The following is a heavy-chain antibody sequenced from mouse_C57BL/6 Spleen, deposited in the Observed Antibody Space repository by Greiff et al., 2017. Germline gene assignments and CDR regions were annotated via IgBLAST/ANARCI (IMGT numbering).Heavy chain of an antibody. CDR3: ARDGTTSDWYYDV. Sequence: VQLKQSGPELVKPGASVKMSCKASGYTFTDYNMHWVKQSHGKSLEWIGYINPNNGGTSYNQKFKGKATLTVNKSSSTAYMELRSLTSEDSAVYYCARDGTTSDWYYDVWGTGTTVTVSS. D-gene: IGHD1-1*01. CDR1: GYTFTDYN. CDR2: INPNNGGT. J-gene: IGHJ1*03. V-gene: IGHV1-22*01.